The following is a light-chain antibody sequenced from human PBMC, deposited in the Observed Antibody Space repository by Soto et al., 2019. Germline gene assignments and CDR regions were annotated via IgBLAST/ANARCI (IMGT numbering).Light chain of an antibody. V-gene: IGKV1-39*01. CDR1: QSISSY. Sequence: DIEMTQSPSPLSAYVGHRLTITCRASQSISSYLNWYQQKPGKAPKLLIYAASSLQSGVPSRFSGSGSGTDFTLTISSLQPEDFATYYCQQSYSTPRTFGQGTRLEIK. J-gene: IGKJ5*01. CDR2: AAS. CDR3: QQSYSTPRT.